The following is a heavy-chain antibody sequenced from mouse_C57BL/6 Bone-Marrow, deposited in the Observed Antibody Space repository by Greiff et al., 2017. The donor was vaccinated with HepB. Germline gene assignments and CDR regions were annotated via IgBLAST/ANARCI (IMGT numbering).Heavy chain of an antibody. CDR2: IYPGSGST. V-gene: IGHV1-55*01. CDR3: AGSSYGYYALDY. Sequence: QVQLQQPGAELVKPGASVKMSCKASGYTFTSYWITWVKQRPGQGLEWIGDIYPGSGSTNYNEKFKSKATLTVDTSSSTAYMQLSSLTSEESAVYYCAGSSYGYYALDYWGQGTAVTVSS. D-gene: IGHD1-1*01. J-gene: IGHJ4*01. CDR1: GYTFTSYW.